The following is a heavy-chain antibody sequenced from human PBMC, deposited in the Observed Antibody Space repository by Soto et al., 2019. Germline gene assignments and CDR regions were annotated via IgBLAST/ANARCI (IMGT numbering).Heavy chain of an antibody. D-gene: IGHD2-15*01. V-gene: IGHV1-69*13. J-gene: IGHJ6*03. CDR1: GGTFSSYA. Sequence: GASVKVSCKASGGTFSSYAISWVRQAPGQGLEWMGGIIPIFGTANYAQKFQGRVTITADESTSTAYMELSSLRSEDTAVYYCARGAVVVVAATRYYYMDVWGKGTTVTVSS. CDR2: IIPIFGTA. CDR3: ARGAVVVVAATRYYYMDV.